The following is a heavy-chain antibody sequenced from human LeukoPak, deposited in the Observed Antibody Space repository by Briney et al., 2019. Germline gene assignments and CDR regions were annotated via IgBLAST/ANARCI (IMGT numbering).Heavy chain of an antibody. CDR3: ARGFYGAGSHFDY. D-gene: IGHD3-10*01. Sequence: SQTLSLTCAVSGGSISSGDFPWSWIRQPPGKGLEWIGYIFHTGHTSYNPSLKSRVTISVDMSKNPLSLRLTSVTAADMAVYYCARGFYGAGSHFDYWGQGTLVTVSS. J-gene: IGHJ4*02. CDR2: IFHTGHT. V-gene: IGHV4-30-2*01. CDR1: GGSISSGDFP.